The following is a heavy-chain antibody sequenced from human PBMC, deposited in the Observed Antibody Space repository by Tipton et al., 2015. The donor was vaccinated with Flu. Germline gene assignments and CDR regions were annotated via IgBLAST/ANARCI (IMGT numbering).Heavy chain of an antibody. CDR2: IYTSGST. CDR3: ATLGHYYDSSGYYTYFDY. V-gene: IGHV4-4*07. D-gene: IGHD3-22*01. J-gene: IGHJ4*02. Sequence: TLSLTCTVPGGSISSYYWSWIRQPAGKGLEWIGRIYTSGSTNYNPSLKSRVTMSVDTSKNQFSLKLSSVTAADTAVYYCATLGHYYDSSGYYTYFDYWGQGTLVTVSS. CDR1: GGSISSYY.